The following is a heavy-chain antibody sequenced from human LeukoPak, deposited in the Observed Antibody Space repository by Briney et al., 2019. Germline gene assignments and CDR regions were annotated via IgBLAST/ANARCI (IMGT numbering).Heavy chain of an antibody. Sequence: PGGSLRLSCAASGFTFSSYAMNWVRQAPGKGLEWVSTISGDGGDTHYADSVRGRFTISRANSKNTPFMQMNSLRAEDTAVYYYGKSGSRDWDYFEYWGQGTLVTASS. D-gene: IGHD6-19*01. CDR1: GFTFSSYA. J-gene: IGHJ4*02. CDR2: ISGDGGDT. CDR3: GKSGSRDWDYFEY. V-gene: IGHV3-23*01.